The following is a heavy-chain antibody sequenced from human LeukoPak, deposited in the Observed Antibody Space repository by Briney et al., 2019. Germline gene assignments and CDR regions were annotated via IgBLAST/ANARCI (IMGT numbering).Heavy chain of an antibody. D-gene: IGHD2-2*01. J-gene: IGHJ6*03. Sequence: ASVKVSCKASGYTFTSYDINWVRQATGQGLEWVGWMNPNSGNTGYAQKFQGGATITRNTSISTAYMELSSLRSEDTAVYYCARAGGSSPGSTAYYYYMDVWGKGTTDTVSS. CDR3: ARAGGSSPGSTAYYYYMDV. CDR2: MNPNSGNT. CDR1: GYTFTSYD. V-gene: IGHV1-8*03.